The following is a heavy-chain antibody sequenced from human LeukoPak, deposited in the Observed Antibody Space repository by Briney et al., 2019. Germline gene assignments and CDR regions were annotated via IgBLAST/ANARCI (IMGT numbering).Heavy chain of an antibody. J-gene: IGHJ4*02. D-gene: IGHD1-26*01. CDR1: GFTFSNYG. Sequence: GGSLRLSCAASGFTFSNYGMAWVRPVPGKGLEWVSAISASASSTYYTDSVKGRFIISRDSSKNTLYLQMNSLRVEDTAVYYCAKGGAQVGGQGTLVTVSS. CDR2: ISASASST. CDR3: AKGGAQV. V-gene: IGHV3-23*01.